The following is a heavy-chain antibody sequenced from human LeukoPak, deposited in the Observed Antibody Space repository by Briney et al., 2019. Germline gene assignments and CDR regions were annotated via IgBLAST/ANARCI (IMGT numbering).Heavy chain of an antibody. CDR3: ARVYRLGYYYGMDV. CDR1: GFTFSDYF. D-gene: IGHD1-26*01. Sequence: PGGSLRLSCAASGFTFSDYFMSWIRQAPGKGLEWVSYISSSGSTIYYADSVKGRFTISRDNAKNSLYLQMNSLRAEDTAVYYCARVYRLGYYYGMDVWGQGTTVTVSS. V-gene: IGHV3-11*04. J-gene: IGHJ6*02. CDR2: ISSSGSTI.